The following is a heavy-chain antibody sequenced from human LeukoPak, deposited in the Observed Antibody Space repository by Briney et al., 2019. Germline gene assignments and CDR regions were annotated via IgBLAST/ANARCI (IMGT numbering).Heavy chain of an antibody. V-gene: IGHV1-2*02. CDR3: APDRVTGTTTGHYTNWFDP. D-gene: IGHD1-20*01. CDR1: GYTFTGYY. Sequence: APVKVSCKASGYTFTGYYMHWVRQAPGQGLEWMGWINPNSGGTNYAQKFQGRVTMTRDTSISTAYMELSRLRSDDTAVYSCAPDRVTGTTTGHYTNWFDPWGQGTLVTVSS. J-gene: IGHJ5*02. CDR2: INPNSGGT.